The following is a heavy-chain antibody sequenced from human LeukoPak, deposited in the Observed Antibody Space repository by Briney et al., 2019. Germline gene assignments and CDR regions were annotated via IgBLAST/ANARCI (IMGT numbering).Heavy chain of an antibody. Sequence: GGSLRLSCAASGFTFSSYSMNWDRQAPGKGLEWVSSISSSSSYIYYADSVKGRFTISRDNAKNSLYLQMNSLRAEDTAVYYCARDIYDYVWGSYRYYFDYWGQGTLVTVSS. CDR3: ARDIYDYVWGSYRYYFDY. D-gene: IGHD3-16*02. CDR1: GFTFSSYS. V-gene: IGHV3-21*01. CDR2: ISSSSSYI. J-gene: IGHJ4*02.